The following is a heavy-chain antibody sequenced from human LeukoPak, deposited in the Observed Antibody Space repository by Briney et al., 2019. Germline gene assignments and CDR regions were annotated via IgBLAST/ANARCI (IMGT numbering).Heavy chain of an antibody. V-gene: IGHV6-1*01. Sequence: SQTLSLTCAISGESVSSTGASWNWIRQSPSRCLEWLGRTYYRSKWYYAYALSVQSLMIVAPDTSKTQFSLQLNFVTPEHTAVYYCVRGNYNFDYWGQGSLVTAPS. D-gene: IGHD5-24*01. CDR2: TYYRSKWYY. CDR3: VRGNYNFDY. J-gene: IGHJ4*02. CDR1: GESVSSTGAS.